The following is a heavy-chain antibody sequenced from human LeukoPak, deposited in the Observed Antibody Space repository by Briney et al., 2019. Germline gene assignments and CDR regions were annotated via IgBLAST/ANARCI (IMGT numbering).Heavy chain of an antibody. V-gene: IGHV3-7*01. CDR3: ARVRGYSSSGFVY. D-gene: IGHD6-13*01. J-gene: IGHJ4*02. CDR1: GFTFSSYW. CDR2: IKQDGSEK. Sequence: GGSLTLACAASGFTFSSYWMSWVRQAPGKGLEWVANIKQDGSEKYYVDSVKGRFTISRDNAKNSLYLQMNSLRAEDTAVYYCARVRGYSSSGFVYWGQRPLVTVSS.